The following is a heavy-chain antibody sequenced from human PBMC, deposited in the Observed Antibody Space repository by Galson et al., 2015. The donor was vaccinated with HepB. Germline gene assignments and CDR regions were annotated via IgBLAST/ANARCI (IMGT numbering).Heavy chain of an antibody. J-gene: IGHJ6*02. CDR2: ISSSGTTI. CDR3: ATLRGMDV. Sequence: SLRLSCAVSGFTFSSLSLNWVRLAPGKGLEWLSHISSSGTTIYYADSVKGRFTISRDNAKNSLYLQMNSLRAEDTAVYYCATLRGMDVWGRGTTVTVSS. V-gene: IGHV3-48*01. D-gene: IGHD2-15*01. CDR1: GFTFSSLS.